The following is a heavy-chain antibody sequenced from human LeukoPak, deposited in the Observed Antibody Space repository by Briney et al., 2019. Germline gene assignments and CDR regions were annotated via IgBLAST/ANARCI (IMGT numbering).Heavy chain of an antibody. Sequence: PGGSLRLSCAASGFTFSSYGMHWVRQAPGKGLEWVAVIWYDGSNKYYADSVKGRFTISRDNSKNTLYLQMNSLRAEDTAVYYCAKDWRKGIVVVPAANRFDPWGQGTLVTVSS. CDR2: IWYDGSNK. V-gene: IGHV3-33*06. CDR1: GFTFSSYG. D-gene: IGHD2-2*01. J-gene: IGHJ5*02. CDR3: AKDWRKGIVVVPAANRFDP.